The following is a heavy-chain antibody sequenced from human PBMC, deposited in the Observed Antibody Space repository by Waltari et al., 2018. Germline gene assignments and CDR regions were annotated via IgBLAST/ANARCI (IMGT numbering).Heavy chain of an antibody. CDR2: IYTSGST. CDR1: GGSISSGSYY. CDR3: ACRTMATKPFDY. V-gene: IGHV4-61*09. J-gene: IGHJ4*02. Sequence: QVQLQESGPGLVKPSQTLSLTCTVSGGSISSGSYYWSWIRQPAGKGLEWIGYIYTSGSTNYNPSLKSRVTISVATSKNQFSLKLSSVTAADTAVYYCACRTMATKPFDYWGQGTLVTVSS. D-gene: IGHD5-12*01.